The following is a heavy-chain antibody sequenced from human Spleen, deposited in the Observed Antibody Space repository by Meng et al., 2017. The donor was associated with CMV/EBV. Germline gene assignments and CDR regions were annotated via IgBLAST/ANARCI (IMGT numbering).Heavy chain of an antibody. V-gene: IGHV4-39*07. CDR1: GGSISSSSYY. J-gene: IGHJ4*02. D-gene: IGHD1-7*01. CDR2: IYYSGST. CDR3: ARGLFFLELRTFDY. Sequence: GSLRLSCTVSGGSISSSSYYWGWIRQPPGKGLELIGSIYYSGSTYYNTSLKSRVTISVDTSKNQSSLKLSSVTAADTAVYYCARGLFFLELRTFDYWGQGTLVTVSS.